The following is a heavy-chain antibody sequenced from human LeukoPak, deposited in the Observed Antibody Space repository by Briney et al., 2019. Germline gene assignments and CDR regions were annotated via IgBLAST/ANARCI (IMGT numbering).Heavy chain of an antibody. CDR1: GFTFSSYS. J-gene: IGHJ6*02. CDR2: TRNKANSYTT. Sequence: GGSLRLSCAASGFTFSSYSMNWVRQAPGKGLEWVGRTRNKANSYTTEYAASVKGRFTISRDDSKNSLSLQMNSLKTEDTAVYYCATGGSGTMDVWGQGTTVTVSS. CDR3: ATGGSGTMDV. D-gene: IGHD3-10*01. V-gene: IGHV3-72*01.